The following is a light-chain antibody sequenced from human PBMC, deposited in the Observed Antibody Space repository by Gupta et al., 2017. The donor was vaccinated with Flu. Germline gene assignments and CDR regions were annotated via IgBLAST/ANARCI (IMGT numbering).Light chain of an antibody. CDR1: SSDVGGNY. J-gene: IGLJ1*01. V-gene: IGLV2-14*01. CDR2: EVS. CDR3: SSYTSIFTLAL. Sequence: QSALTQPASVSGSPGQSVTFSCPGTSSDVGGNYVSWYQQHPGKAPKLLIYEVSNRPSGVSSRFSGSRSGNTASLTISGLQAEDEADYYCSSYTSIFTLALFGSGTKVIVL.